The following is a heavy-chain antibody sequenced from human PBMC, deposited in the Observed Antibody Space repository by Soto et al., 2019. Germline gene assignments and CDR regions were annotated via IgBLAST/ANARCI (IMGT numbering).Heavy chain of an antibody. CDR2: ISYDGSHK. V-gene: IGHV3-30*03. CDR1: GFNVSGNG. CDR3: VSAPPAQALFRFDY. Sequence: PGGSLRLSCAASGFNVSGNGMFWVRQAPGEGLEWVAIISYDGSHKYYGDSVKGRFTISRDSSRNTLFLQMNSLRPEDTAVYYCVSAPPAQALFRFDYWGQGTLVTVSS. J-gene: IGHJ4*02.